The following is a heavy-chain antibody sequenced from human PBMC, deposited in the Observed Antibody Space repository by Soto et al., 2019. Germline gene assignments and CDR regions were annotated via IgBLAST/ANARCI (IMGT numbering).Heavy chain of an antibody. Sequence: QLQLQESGSGLVKPSQTLSLTCAVSGGSISSGGYSWSWIRQPPGKGLEWIGYIYHSGSTYYNPSLKSRVNISVDRSKNQFSLKLSSVTAADTAVYYCARTYYYDSSGYYYPYDAFDIWGQGTMVTVSS. CDR2: IYHSGST. J-gene: IGHJ3*02. CDR3: ARTYYYDSSGYYYPYDAFDI. D-gene: IGHD3-22*01. V-gene: IGHV4-30-2*01. CDR1: GGSISSGGYS.